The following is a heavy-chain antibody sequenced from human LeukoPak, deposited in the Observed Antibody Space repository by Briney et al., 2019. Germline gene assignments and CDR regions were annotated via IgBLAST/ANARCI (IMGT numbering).Heavy chain of an antibody. V-gene: IGHV4-34*01. Sequence: SETLSLTCAVYGGSFSGYYWSWIRQPPGKGLEWIGEINHSGSTNYNPSLKSRVTISVDTSKNQFSLKLSSVTAADTAVYYCARGGYSGYVYWGRGTLVTVSS. CDR3: ARGGYSGYVY. J-gene: IGHJ4*02. CDR1: GGSFSGYY. D-gene: IGHD5-12*01. CDR2: INHSGST.